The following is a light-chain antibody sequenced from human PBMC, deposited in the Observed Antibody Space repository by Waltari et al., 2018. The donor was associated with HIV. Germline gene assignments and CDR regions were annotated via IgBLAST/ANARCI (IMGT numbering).Light chain of an antibody. CDR1: ALAKQH. CDR3: QSADNTGTSVV. Sequence: VLTQPPSVSGAPGQTARITCSADALAKQHTYWYQQKPGQAPVVVIYKDTQRPSGIPERFSGSSSGTIVTLTISGVQAEDEAVYYCQSADNTGTSVVFGGGTKLTVL. J-gene: IGLJ2*01. V-gene: IGLV3-25*03. CDR2: KDT.